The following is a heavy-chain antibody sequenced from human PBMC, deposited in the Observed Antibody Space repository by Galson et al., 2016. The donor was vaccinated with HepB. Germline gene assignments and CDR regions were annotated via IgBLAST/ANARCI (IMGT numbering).Heavy chain of an antibody. J-gene: IGHJ4*02. CDR1: GFRFDDYT. V-gene: IGHV3-43*01. CDR2: ITWNGGTT. D-gene: IGHD3-3*01. CDR3: TKHMSLGVVPLFDS. Sequence: SLRLSCAASGFRFDDYTMHWVRQAPGKGLEWVSLITWNGGTTDYTDSVKGRFTISRDNNKNSLYLQMNSLRSEDTALYYCTKHMSLGVVPLFDSWGQGTLVVVSS.